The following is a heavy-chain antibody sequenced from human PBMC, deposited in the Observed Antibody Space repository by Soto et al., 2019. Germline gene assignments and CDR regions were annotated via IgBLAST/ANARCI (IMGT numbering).Heavy chain of an antibody. V-gene: IGHV4-30-4*02. J-gene: IGHJ5*02. CDR1: GGSISSGDYY. CDR3: ARALFGRSNWFDP. D-gene: IGHD3-16*01. CDR2: IYYSGST. Sequence: SETLSLTCTVSGGSISSGDYYWSWIRQPPGKGLEWIGYIYYSGSTYYNPSLKSRVTISVDTSKNQFSLKLSSVTAADTAVYYCARALFGRSNWFDPWGQGTLVTVSS.